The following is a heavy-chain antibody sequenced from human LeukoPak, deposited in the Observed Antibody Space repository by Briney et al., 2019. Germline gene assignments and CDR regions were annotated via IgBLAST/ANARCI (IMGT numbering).Heavy chain of an antibody. CDR2: INPNSGGT. Sequence: ASVKVSCKASGYTFTGYYMHWVRQAPGQGLEWMGWINPNSGGTNYVQKFQGRVTMTRDTSISTAYMELSRLRSDDTAVYYCARDDCSSTSCYTQDYWGQGTLVTVSS. CDR3: ARDDCSSTSCYTQDY. CDR1: GYTFTGYY. D-gene: IGHD2-2*02. J-gene: IGHJ4*02. V-gene: IGHV1-2*02.